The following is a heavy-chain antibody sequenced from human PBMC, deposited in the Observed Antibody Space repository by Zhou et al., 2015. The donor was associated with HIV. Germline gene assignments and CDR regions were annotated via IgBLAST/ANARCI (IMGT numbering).Heavy chain of an antibody. CDR2: LIPTFDAE. CDR3: AREGWGSWYFDL. CDR1: GGSFRSDG. Sequence: QVQLVQSGAEVKKPGSSVKVSCKASGGSFRSDGISWVRQAPGQGLEWMGRLIPTFDAENHAQKFRGRLTISADKSTSTAYMDLSSLRSEDTAVYYCAREGWGSWYFDLWGRGTLVSVSS. D-gene: IGHD7-27*01. V-gene: IGHV1-69*06. J-gene: IGHJ2*01.